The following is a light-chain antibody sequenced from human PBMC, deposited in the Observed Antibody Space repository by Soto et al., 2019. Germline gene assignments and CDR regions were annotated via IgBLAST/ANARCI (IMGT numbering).Light chain of an antibody. CDR3: QQYNNWPPTYT. J-gene: IGKJ2*01. V-gene: IGKV3-15*01. CDR1: QSVNSN. CDR2: DAS. Sequence: EIVVTQSPATLSVSPGERATLSCRASQSVNSNLAWYQQKPGQAPRLLIYDASTRATGIPARFSGSGSGTEFTLTISSLQSEDFAVYYCQQYNNWPPTYTFGQGTKLEIK.